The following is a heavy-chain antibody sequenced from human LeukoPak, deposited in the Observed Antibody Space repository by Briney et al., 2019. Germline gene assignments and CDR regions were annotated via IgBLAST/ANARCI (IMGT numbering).Heavy chain of an antibody. CDR1: GGSISSGSYY. CDR2: IYTSGGT. Sequence: SQTLSLTCTVSGGSISSGSYYWSWIRQPAGKGLEWIGRIYTSGGTNYNPSLKSRVTISVDTSKNQFSLKLSSVTAADTAVYYCARGVGLELHYWGQGTLVAVSS. D-gene: IGHD1-7*01. J-gene: IGHJ4*02. V-gene: IGHV4-61*02. CDR3: ARGVGLELHY.